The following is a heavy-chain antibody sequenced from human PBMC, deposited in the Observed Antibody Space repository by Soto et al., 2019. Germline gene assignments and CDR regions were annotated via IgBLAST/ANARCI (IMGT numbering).Heavy chain of an antibody. V-gene: IGHV3-21*01. D-gene: IGHD3-3*01. CDR2: ISSSSSYI. Sequence: PGGSLRLSCAASGFTFSSYSMNWVRQAPGKGLEWVSSISSSSSYIYYADSVKGRFTISRDNAKNSLYLQMNSLRAEDTAVYYCERGKEYYDGWSGTHSTPDFDYWGQGNLVTVS. J-gene: IGHJ4*02. CDR1: GFTFSSYS. CDR3: ERGKEYYDGWSGTHSTPDFDY.